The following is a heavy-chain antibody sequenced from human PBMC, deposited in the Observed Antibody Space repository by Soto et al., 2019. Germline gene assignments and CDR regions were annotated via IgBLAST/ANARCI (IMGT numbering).Heavy chain of an antibody. CDR2: IYHSGST. CDR3: ARAGTGFGELWFDY. D-gene: IGHD3-10*01. CDR1: GGSISSGGYS. Sequence: PSETLSLTCAVSGGSISSGGYSWSWIRQPPGKGLEWIGYIYHSGSTYYNPSLKSRVTISVDRSKNQFSLKLRSVTAADTAVYYCARAGTGFGELWFDYWGQGTLVTVSS. V-gene: IGHV4-30-2*01. J-gene: IGHJ4*02.